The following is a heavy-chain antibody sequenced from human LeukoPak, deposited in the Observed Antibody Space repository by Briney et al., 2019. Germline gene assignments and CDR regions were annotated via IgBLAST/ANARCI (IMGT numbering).Heavy chain of an antibody. D-gene: IGHD7-27*01. CDR2: ISQDGSET. CDR3: VRDLGHSRHYFEY. J-gene: IGHJ4*02. V-gene: IGHV3-7*01. CDR1: GFTFNSSF. Sequence: GGSLRLSCAASGFTFNSSFLNWVRLTPGRELEWVACISQDGSETFYMDSVRGRFTISRDNTKNSLYLQMDSLRAEDTAVYFCVRDLGHSRHYFEYWGQGALVTVSS.